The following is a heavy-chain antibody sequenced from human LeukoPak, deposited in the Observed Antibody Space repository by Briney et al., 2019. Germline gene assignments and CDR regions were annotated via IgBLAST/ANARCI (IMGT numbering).Heavy chain of an antibody. CDR1: GCSISSYY. J-gene: IGHJ4*02. V-gene: IGHV4-4*07. Sequence: SETLSLTCTVSGCSISSYYWSWIRQPAGRGLEWIGRIYTSGSTNYNPSLKSRVTISVDTSKNQYSLKLSSVTAADTAVYYCARGTVGEEDDLDYWGQGTLVTVSS. CDR2: IYTSGST. D-gene: IGHD2-21*01. CDR3: ARGTVGEEDDLDY.